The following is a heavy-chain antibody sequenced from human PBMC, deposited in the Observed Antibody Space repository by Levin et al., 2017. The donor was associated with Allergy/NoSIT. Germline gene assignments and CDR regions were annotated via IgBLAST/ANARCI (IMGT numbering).Heavy chain of an antibody. D-gene: IGHD2-15*01. J-gene: IGHJ4*02. Sequence: GGSLRLSCTASGFSFSNFAMNWVRQTPGRGLEWVSSISGGGGSTYYHDAVKGRFTISRDNSKNTLYLQMNSLPAEDTAVYYCAKVAPSNCNGGSCCFPAFDSWGQGTLLTVSS. V-gene: IGHV3-23*01. CDR2: ISGGGGST. CDR1: GFSFSNFA. CDR3: AKVAPSNCNGGSCCFPAFDS.